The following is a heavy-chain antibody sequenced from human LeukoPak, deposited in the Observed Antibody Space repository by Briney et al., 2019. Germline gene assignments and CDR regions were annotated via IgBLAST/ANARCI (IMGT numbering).Heavy chain of an antibody. CDR3: ARGDQWLDY. J-gene: IGHJ4*02. D-gene: IGHD6-19*01. CDR1: GDSVSRNSAA. CDR2: TYYRSKWYN. Sequence: SQTLSLTCAISGDSVSRNSAAWNRIRQSRQSPSRGLEWLGTTYYRSKWYNDYAVSVKSRITINPDTSKNQFSLQLNSVTPEDTAVYYCARGDQWLDYWGQGTLVTVSS. V-gene: IGHV6-1*01.